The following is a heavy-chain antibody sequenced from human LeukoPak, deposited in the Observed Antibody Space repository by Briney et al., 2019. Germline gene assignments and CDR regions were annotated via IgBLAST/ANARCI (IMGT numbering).Heavy chain of an antibody. CDR1: GYTFTSYY. Sequence: ASVKVSCKASGYTFTSYYIHWVRQAPGQGLQWMGGINPSGGSTSYAQKFQGRVTMTRDTSISTAYMELSRLRSDDTAVYYCARRYCSGGSCYGVTIDYWGQGTLVTVSS. CDR3: ARRYCSGGSCYGVTIDY. CDR2: INPSGGST. D-gene: IGHD2-15*01. J-gene: IGHJ4*02. V-gene: IGHV1-46*01.